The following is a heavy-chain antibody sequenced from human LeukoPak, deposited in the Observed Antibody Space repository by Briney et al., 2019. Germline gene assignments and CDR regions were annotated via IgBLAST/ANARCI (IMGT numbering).Heavy chain of an antibody. CDR3: ARQHDFWGGYYTYPNFDY. J-gene: IGHJ4*02. CDR1: GGSISSSNSY. V-gene: IGHV4-39*01. D-gene: IGHD3-3*01. CDR2: IYYSGST. Sequence: PSETLSLTCTVSGGSISSSNSYWGWIRQPPGKGLEWIGKIYYSGSTYYNPSLKSRVTISVDTSKNQFSLKLSSVTAADTAVYYCARQHDFWGGYYTYPNFDYWGQGTLVTVSS.